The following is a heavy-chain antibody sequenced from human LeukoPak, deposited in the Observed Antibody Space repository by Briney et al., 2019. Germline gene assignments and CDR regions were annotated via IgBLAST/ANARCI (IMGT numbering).Heavy chain of an antibody. J-gene: IGHJ4*02. CDR2: IFYSGNI. CDR3: ARAWDIVVVPAGELGAFDI. D-gene: IGHD2-2*01. Sequence: SETLSLTCTVSGASISSYFWSWIRQPPGKGLEWIGYIFYSGNINYNPSLKSRVTMSVDTSKNQFSLKLNSVTAADTAVYYCARAWDIVVVPAGELGAFDIWGQGSLVTVSS. V-gene: IGHV4-59*01. CDR1: GASISSYF.